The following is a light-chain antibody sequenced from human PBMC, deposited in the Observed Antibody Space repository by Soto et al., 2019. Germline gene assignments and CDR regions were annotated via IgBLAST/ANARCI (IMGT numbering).Light chain of an antibody. V-gene: IGKV1-5*01. Sequence: IKMNQSPSTLSAYVGDRVTITCRASQSISSWLACYQQKPGKAPKLLIYDASSLESGVPSRFSGSGSGTEFTLTITSLQPDDFATYYCLQDYNYPRTFGQGTNVDVK. CDR2: DAS. J-gene: IGKJ1*01. CDR1: QSISSW. CDR3: LQDYNYPRT.